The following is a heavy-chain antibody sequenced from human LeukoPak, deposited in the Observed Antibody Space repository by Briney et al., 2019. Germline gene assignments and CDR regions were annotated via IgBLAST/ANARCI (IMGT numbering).Heavy chain of an antibody. Sequence: SETLSLTCTVSGGSTSSYYWNWIRQPAGKGLEWIGRIYTSGSTNYNPSLKSRVTMSVDTSKNQFSLKLSSVTAADTAVYYCARMRTGTGELDYWGQGTLVTVSS. CDR3: ARMRTGTGELDY. J-gene: IGHJ4*02. V-gene: IGHV4-4*07. CDR1: GGSTSSYY. D-gene: IGHD1-7*01. CDR2: IYTSGST.